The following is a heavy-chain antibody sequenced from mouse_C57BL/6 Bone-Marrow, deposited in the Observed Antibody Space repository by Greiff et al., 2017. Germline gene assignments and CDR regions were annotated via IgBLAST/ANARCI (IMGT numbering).Heavy chain of an antibody. J-gene: IGHJ2*01. V-gene: IGHV1-55*01. Sequence: QVQLQQPGAELVKPGASVKMPCKASGYTFTSYWITWVKQRPGQGLEWIGDIYPGSGSTNYNEKFKSKATLTVDTSSSTAYMQLSSLTSDDSAVYYCARRSYYFDYWGQGTTLTVSS. CDR3: ARRSYYFDY. CDR2: IYPGSGST. CDR1: GYTFTSYW.